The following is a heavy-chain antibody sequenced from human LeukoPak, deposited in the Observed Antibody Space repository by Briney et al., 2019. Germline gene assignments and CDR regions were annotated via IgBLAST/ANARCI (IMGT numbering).Heavy chain of an antibody. V-gene: IGHV4-59*08. Sequence: SETLSLTCTVSGGSIRSYYWSWIRQPPGKGLEWIGYIYYSGSTHYNPSLKSRITISTDTSKNQFSLKLRSVTAADTAVHFCARWEYYNNSTGYYANAFDIWGHGTLVTVSS. J-gene: IGHJ3*02. CDR2: IYYSGST. D-gene: IGHD3-22*01. CDR3: ARWEYYNNSTGYYANAFDI. CDR1: GGSIRSYY.